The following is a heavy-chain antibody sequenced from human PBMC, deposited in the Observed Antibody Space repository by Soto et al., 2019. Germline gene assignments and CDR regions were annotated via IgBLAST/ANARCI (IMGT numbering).Heavy chain of an antibody. CDR2: ISYDGSNK. D-gene: IGHD4-4*01. CDR1: GFTFSSYG. V-gene: IGHV3-30*18. CDR3: AKYLFFYSNRVSVAYYYYGMDV. J-gene: IGHJ6*02. Sequence: QVQLVESGGGVVQPGRSLRLSCAASGFTFSSYGMHWVRQAPGKGLEWVAVISYDGSNKYYADSVKGRFTISRDNSKNTLYLQMNSLRAEDTAVYYCAKYLFFYSNRVSVAYYYYGMDVWGQGTTVTVSS.